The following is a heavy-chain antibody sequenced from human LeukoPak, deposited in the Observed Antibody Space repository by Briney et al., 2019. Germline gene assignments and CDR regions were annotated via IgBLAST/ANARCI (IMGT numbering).Heavy chain of an antibody. V-gene: IGHV3-73*01. J-gene: IGHJ5*02. D-gene: IGHD1-26*01. Sequence: GGSLKLSCAASGFTFSGFAIHWVPQSSGKGLEWVGHIDKKDNFYATTSAASVTGRFTISRDDSKNTAYLQMNSLKTEDTALYYCTRDSGTYNWLDPWGQGTLVTVSS. CDR3: TRDSGTYNWLDP. CDR1: GFTFSGFA. CDR2: IDKKDNFYAT.